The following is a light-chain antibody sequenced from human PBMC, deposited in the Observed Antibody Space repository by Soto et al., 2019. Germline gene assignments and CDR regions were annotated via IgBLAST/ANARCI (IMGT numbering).Light chain of an antibody. CDR2: DAS. V-gene: IGKV1-39*01. J-gene: IGKJ3*01. CDR1: QSISSY. CDR3: QQRKSWPIT. Sequence: DIQMTQSPSSLSASVGDRVTITCRASQSISSYLNWYQQKPGKAPKLLIYDASSLESGVPSRFSGSGSGTEFTLTISDLEPEDFAFYYCQQRKSWPITFGTGTKVDIK.